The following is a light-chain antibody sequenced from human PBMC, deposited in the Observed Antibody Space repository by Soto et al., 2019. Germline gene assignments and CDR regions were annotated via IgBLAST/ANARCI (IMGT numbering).Light chain of an antibody. CDR2: AAS. CDR1: QGISSY. Sequence: IQLTQSPSSLSASVGDRVTITCRASQGISSYLAWCQQKPGKAPKLLIYAASTLQSGVPSRFSGSGSGTDFNLTISSLQPEDFATYYCQQHNSYPLTFGGGTKVEIK. V-gene: IGKV1-9*01. CDR3: QQHNSYPLT. J-gene: IGKJ4*01.